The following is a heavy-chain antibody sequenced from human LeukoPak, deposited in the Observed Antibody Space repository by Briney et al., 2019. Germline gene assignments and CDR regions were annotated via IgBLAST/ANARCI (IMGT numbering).Heavy chain of an antibody. CDR2: ISYDGSNK. CDR3: AVDIVVVVAATDFDN. CDR1: GFTFSSYG. J-gene: IGHJ4*02. Sequence: PGRSLRLSCAASGFTFSSYGMHWVRQAPGKGLEWVAVISYDGSNKYYADSVKGRFTISRDNSKNTLYLQMNSLRAEDTAVYYCAVDIVVVVAATDFDNWGQGTLVTVSS. V-gene: IGHV3-30*03. D-gene: IGHD2-15*01.